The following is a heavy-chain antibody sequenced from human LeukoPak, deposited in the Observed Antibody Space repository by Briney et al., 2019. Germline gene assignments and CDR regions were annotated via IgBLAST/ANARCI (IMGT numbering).Heavy chain of an antibody. D-gene: IGHD6-13*01. CDR3: ARGVIAAAGTDWFDP. J-gene: IGHJ5*02. V-gene: IGHV1-8*01. CDR2: MNPNSGNT. Sequence: GASVTVSCTASGYTFTIYDINWVRQGTGQGLEWMGWMNPNSGNTGYAQKFQGRVTMTRNTSISTAYLELSSLRSEDTAVYYCARGVIAAAGTDWFDPWGQGTLVTVSS. CDR1: GYTFTIYD.